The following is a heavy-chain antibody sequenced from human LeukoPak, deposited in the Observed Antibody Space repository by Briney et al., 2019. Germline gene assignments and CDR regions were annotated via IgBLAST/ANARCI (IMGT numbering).Heavy chain of an antibody. CDR2: IYYSGST. D-gene: IGHD1-1*01. V-gene: IGHV4-39*01. Sequence: NPSETLSLTCTVSGGSISSSSYYWGWIRQPPGKGLEWIGSIYYSGSTYYNPSLKSRVTISVDTSKNQFSLKLSSVTAADTAVYYCARRRGVHIDYWGQGTLVTVSS. CDR1: GGSISSSSYY. J-gene: IGHJ4*02. CDR3: ARRRGVHIDY.